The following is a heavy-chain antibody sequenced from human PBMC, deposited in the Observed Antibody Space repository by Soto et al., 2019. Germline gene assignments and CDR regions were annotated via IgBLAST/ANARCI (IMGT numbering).Heavy chain of an antibody. CDR3: AHLILRGINHYFDY. D-gene: IGHD2-21*01. J-gene: IGHJ4*02. CDR1: GFSLSTSGMG. Sequence: QITLKESGPTLVKPTQTLTLTCTFSGFSLSTSGMGVGWIRQPPGKALEWLAVIYWDDDKQYRPSLRSRLTITKDTSKSQVVLTMPNVDPEDTATYYCAHLILRGINHYFDYWGQGSLVTVSS. V-gene: IGHV2-5*02. CDR2: IYWDDDK.